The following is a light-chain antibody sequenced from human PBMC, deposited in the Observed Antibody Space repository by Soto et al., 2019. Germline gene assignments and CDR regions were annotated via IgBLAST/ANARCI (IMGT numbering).Light chain of an antibody. CDR3: QQYYSYPLT. J-gene: IGKJ4*01. V-gene: IGKV1-39*01. CDR1: QSIGTY. CDR2: GAS. Sequence: DIQVTQSPSSLSASVGDRVTITCRASQSIGTYLNWYHQKAGKAPQLLIYGASTLQSGVPSRFSGSGSGTDFTLTISCLQSEDFATYYCQQYYSYPLTFGGGTKVDIK.